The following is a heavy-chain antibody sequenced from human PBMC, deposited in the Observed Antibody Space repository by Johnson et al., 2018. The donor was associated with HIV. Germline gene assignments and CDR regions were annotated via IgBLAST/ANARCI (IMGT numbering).Heavy chain of an antibody. CDR1: GFTFSSYA. CDR3: ARDFPGGTDAFDI. CDR2: ISYDGSNK. D-gene: IGHD1-1*01. J-gene: IGHJ3*02. Sequence: QVQLVESGGGVVQPGRSLRLSCAASGFTFSSYAMHWVRQAPGKGLEWVAVISYDGSNKYYADSVKGRLTISRDNSKNTLYLQMNSLRAEDTAVYYCARDFPGGTDAFDIWGQGTMVTVSS. V-gene: IGHV3-30-3*01.